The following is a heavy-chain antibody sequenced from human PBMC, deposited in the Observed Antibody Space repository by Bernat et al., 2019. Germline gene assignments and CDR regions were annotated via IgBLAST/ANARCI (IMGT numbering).Heavy chain of an antibody. D-gene: IGHD5-18*01. CDR1: GFTFSSYW. J-gene: IGHJ5*02. CDR3: ARDGYSYGYFWFDP. V-gene: IGHV3-74*01. Sequence: EVQLVESGGGLVQPGGSLRLSCAASGFTFSSYWMHWVRQAPGKGLVWVSRINSDGSSTSYADSVKGRFTISRDNAKNTLYLQMNSLRAEDTAVDYCARDGYSYGYFWFDPWGQGTLVTVSS. CDR2: INSDGSST.